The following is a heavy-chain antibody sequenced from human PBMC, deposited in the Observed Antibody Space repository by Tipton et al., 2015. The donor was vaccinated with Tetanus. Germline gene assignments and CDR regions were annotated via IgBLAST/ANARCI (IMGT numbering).Heavy chain of an antibody. CDR2: IYYTGNT. V-gene: IGHV4-31*03. CDR1: GGSIRGGGYY. Sequence: TLSLTCTVSGGSIRGGGYYWSWIRQHPERGLEWMGYIYYTGNTYYNPSLKSRVTISVDMSKNQFSLKLRSVTAADTAVYYCAGRSVSARFDDWGQGAQVTVSS. CDR3: AGRSVSARFDD. J-gene: IGHJ4*02. D-gene: IGHD6-6*01.